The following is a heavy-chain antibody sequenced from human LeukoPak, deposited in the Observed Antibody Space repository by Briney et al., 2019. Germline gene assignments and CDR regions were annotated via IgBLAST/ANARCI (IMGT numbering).Heavy chain of an antibody. D-gene: IGHD6-13*01. V-gene: IGHV3-33*08. Sequence: GGSLRLSCAASGFTFSSYWMQWVRQAPGKGLEWVAVIWYDGSNKYYADSVKGRFTISRDNSKNTLYLQMNSLRAEDTAVYYCASAAGAAAALNYYYGMDVWGQGTTVTVSS. CDR2: IWYDGSNK. CDR1: GFTFSSYW. J-gene: IGHJ6*02. CDR3: ASAAGAAAALNYYYGMDV.